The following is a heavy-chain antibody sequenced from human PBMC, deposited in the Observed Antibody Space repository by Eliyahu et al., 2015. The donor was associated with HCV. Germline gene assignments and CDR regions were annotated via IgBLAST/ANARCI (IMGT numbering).Heavy chain of an antibody. V-gene: IGHV3-11*06. Sequence: QVQLVESGGGLVKPGXSLXLSCAASGFTXXXYYMSWIRQAPGKGLEWVSYISSSSSYTNYADSVKGRFTISRDNAKNSLYLQMNSLRAEDTAVYYCATYSSSSGLHYWGQGTLVTVSS. CDR1: GFTXXXYY. D-gene: IGHD6-6*01. CDR2: ISSSSSYT. CDR3: ATYSSSSGLHY. J-gene: IGHJ4*02.